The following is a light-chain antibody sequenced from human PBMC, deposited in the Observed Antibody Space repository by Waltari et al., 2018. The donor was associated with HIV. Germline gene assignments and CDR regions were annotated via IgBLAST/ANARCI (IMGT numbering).Light chain of an antibody. Sequence: QSALTQPPSASGSPGQSVTISCTGASSDLGGYHSVSWYQQRPGKAPKVIISEVSKRSSGVPNRFSGSTSGNTASLTVSGLQADDEAEYFCSFYGGSNILVFGGGTKLTVL. CDR3: SFYGGSNILV. CDR1: SSDLGGYHS. V-gene: IGLV2-8*01. J-gene: IGLJ2*01. CDR2: EVS.